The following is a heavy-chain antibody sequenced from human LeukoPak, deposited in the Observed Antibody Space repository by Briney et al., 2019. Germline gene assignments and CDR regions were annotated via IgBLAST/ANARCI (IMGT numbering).Heavy chain of an antibody. J-gene: IGHJ3*02. CDR3: ARSRRDGYNSDAFDI. CDR1: GGSFSGYY. CDR2: IYYTEST. D-gene: IGHD5-24*01. V-gene: IGHV4-34*01. Sequence: SETLSLTCAVYGGSFSGYYWGWIRQPPGKGLEWIGSIYYTESTYYNPSLKTRVTTSVDTSKNQFSLKLSSVTAEDTAVYYCARSRRDGYNSDAFDIWGQGTMVTVSS.